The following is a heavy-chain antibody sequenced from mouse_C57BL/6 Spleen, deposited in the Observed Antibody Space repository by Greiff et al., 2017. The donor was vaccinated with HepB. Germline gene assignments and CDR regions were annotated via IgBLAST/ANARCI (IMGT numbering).Heavy chain of an antibody. CDR2: IDPSDSYT. V-gene: IGHV1-50*01. CDR3: ARAYYGSSYDYFDY. J-gene: IGHJ2*01. D-gene: IGHD1-1*01. CDR1: GYTFTSYW. Sequence: VQLQQPGAELVKPGASVKLSCKASGYTFTSYWMQWVKQRPGQGLEWIGEIDPSDSYTNYNQKFKGKATLTVDTSSSTAYMQLSSLTSEDSAVYYCARAYYGSSYDYFDYGGQGTTLTVSS.